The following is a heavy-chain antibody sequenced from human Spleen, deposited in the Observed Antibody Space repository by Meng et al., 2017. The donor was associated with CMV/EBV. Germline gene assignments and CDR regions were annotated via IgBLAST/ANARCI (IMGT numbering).Heavy chain of an antibody. CDR2: IYHSGST. Sequence: SGDSSRSRKWWSWVRQPPGKGLEWIGEIYHSGSTNYNPSLKSRVTISVDKSKNQFSLKLSSVTAADTAVYYCASVFLAAADLNWFDPWGQGTLVTVSS. V-gene: IGHV4-4*02. CDR1: GDSSRSRKW. CDR3: ASVFLAAADLNWFDP. J-gene: IGHJ5*02. D-gene: IGHD6-13*01.